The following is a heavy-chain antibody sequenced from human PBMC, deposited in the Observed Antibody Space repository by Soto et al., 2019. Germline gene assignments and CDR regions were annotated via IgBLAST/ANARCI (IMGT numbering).Heavy chain of an antibody. J-gene: IGHJ5*02. CDR2: INAGNGNT. Sequence: ASVKVSCKASGYTFTSYAMHWVRQAPGQRPEWMGWINAGNGNTKYSQKFQGRVTITRDTSASTAYMELSSLRSEDTAVYYCARSYDFWSGYSDFDPWGQGTLVTVSS. CDR1: GYTFTSYA. CDR3: ARSYDFWSGYSDFDP. V-gene: IGHV1-3*01. D-gene: IGHD3-3*01.